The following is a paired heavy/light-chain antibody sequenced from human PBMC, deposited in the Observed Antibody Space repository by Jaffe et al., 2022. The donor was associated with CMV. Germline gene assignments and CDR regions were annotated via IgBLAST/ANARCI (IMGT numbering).Heavy chain of an antibody. CDR3: ARTILGDFFSPHWWYDV. J-gene: IGHJ2*01. Sequence: QVQLVQSGAEVKNPGASVKVSCRASGYTFINHGITWVRQAPGQGLEWMGYISAYNGDARSSEKFQGRVTMTTDAPTNTGYMELRSLRPDDTAVYYCARTILGDFFSPHWWYDVWGRGTLVTVSS. V-gene: IGHV1-18*01. D-gene: IGHD2-21*02. CDR1: GYTFINHG. CDR2: ISAYNGDA.
Light chain of an antibody. J-gene: IGKJ2*01. V-gene: IGKV4-1*01. CDR1: QTILSVSNNKHY. CDR2: WAS. Sequence: DIVMTQSPDSLAVSLGERATFNCKTSQTILSVSNNKHYLAWYRQKPGQPPELLLYWASTRESGVPDRFSGSGSGTDFTLTIGSLQADDVAVYYCQQYYSTPSTFGQGTKLEIK. CDR3: QQYYSTPST.